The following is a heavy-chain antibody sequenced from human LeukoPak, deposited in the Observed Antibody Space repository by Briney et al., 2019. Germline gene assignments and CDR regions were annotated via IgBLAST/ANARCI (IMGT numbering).Heavy chain of an antibody. D-gene: IGHD1-26*01. CDR1: GYSSSSGYY. V-gene: IGHV4-38-2*01. Sequence: SETLSLTCAVSGYSSSSGYYWGWIRQPPGKGREWIASIHQSGSAYYNPSLKSRLTISVDTSKNQFSLKLSSVTAADTAVYYCATFVGAATTSHIDFWGQGTLVTVSS. J-gene: IGHJ4*02. CDR2: IHQSGSA. CDR3: ATFVGAATTSHIDF.